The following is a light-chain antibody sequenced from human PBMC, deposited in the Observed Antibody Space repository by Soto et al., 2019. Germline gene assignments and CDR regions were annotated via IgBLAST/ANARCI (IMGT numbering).Light chain of an antibody. J-gene: IGKJ1*01. CDR3: QQYYSFPWT. CDR1: QSISTY. CDR2: DAS. Sequence: DIHMTQSPSTLSASVGDRVTITCRASQSISTYLAWCQQKPGKAPTVLIYDASRLESGVPSSFSGSGSGTEFTLTISSLQPDDFATYYCQQYYSFPWTFGQGTKVEIK. V-gene: IGKV1-5*01.